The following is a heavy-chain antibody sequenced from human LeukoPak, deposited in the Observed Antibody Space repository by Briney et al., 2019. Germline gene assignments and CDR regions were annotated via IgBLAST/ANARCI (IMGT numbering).Heavy chain of an antibody. D-gene: IGHD6-19*01. CDR1: GGSFSGYY. Sequence: PSETLFLTCAVYGGSFSGYYWSWIRQPPGKGLEWIGEINHSGSTNYNPSLKSRVTISVDTSKNQFSLKLSSVTAADTAVYYCARVVIQWLVPGGAFDIWGQGTMVTVSS. CDR3: ARVVIQWLVPGGAFDI. J-gene: IGHJ3*02. V-gene: IGHV4-34*01. CDR2: INHSGST.